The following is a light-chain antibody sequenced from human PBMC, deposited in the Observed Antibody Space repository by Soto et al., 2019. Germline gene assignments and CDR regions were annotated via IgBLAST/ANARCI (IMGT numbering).Light chain of an antibody. V-gene: IGKV3-15*01. Sequence: IVMPQSPATLPVSPGERATLSCRSSQSVTSNFAWYQQKPGQAPRLLIYGLSTRATGIPARFSGSGSGTDFSLTISSLQSEDFAVYYWQQYNNWPPAFGQRTKLEIK. CDR3: QQYNNWPPA. J-gene: IGKJ2*01. CDR2: GLS. CDR1: QSVTSN.